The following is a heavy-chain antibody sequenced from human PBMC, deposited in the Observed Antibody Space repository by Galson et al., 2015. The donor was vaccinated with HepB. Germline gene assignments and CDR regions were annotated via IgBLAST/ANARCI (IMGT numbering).Heavy chain of an antibody. V-gene: IGHV3-23*01. CDR1: GFTFSSYA. J-gene: IGHJ4*02. CDR3: EKSDGFGGIIDFDC. Sequence: SLRLSCAASGFTFSSYAMSWVRQAPGKGLEWVSVISGSGGSTYYADSVKGRFTISRDNSKNTVSLQMNSLRAEDTAVYYCEKSDGFGGIIDFDCWGQGTLVTVSS. CDR2: ISGSGGST. D-gene: IGHD3-16*02.